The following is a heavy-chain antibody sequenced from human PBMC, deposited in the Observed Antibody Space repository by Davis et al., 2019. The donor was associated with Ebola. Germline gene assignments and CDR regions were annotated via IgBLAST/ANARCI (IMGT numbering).Heavy chain of an antibody. J-gene: IGHJ4*02. CDR2: INHSGST. V-gene: IGHV4-34*01. CDR3: ARGQRYYGSGRWNY. Sequence: SETLSLTCTVSGGSISSYYWSWIRQPPGKGLEWIGEINHSGSTNYNPSLKSRVTISVDTSKNQFSLKLSSVTAADTAVYYCARGQRYYGSGRWNYWGQGTLVTVSS. D-gene: IGHD3-10*01. CDR1: GGSISSYY.